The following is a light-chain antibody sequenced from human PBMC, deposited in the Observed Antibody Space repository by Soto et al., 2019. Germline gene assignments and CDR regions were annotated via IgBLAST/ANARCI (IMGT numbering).Light chain of an antibody. CDR2: GAS. CDR3: QQYNDRPPIT. V-gene: IGKV1-9*01. Sequence: DIQLTQSPSFLSASVGDRVPITCRASQGISTYLAWFQQKPGKAPKLLIYGASTLQSGVPSRFSGSGSGTEFTLAISSLQPEDFATYYCQQYNDRPPITFGQGTRLEIK. CDR1: QGISTY. J-gene: IGKJ5*01.